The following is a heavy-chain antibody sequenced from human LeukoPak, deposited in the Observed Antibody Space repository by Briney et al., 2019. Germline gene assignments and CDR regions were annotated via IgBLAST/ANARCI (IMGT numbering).Heavy chain of an antibody. CDR1: GFTFSSYS. Sequence: GGSLRLSCAASGFTFSSYSMNWVRQAPGKGLEWVSYISSSSSTIYYADSVKGRFTISRDNAKNSLYLQMNSLRAEDTAVYYCARDYDFWSGGYLDYWGQGTLVTVSS. J-gene: IGHJ4*02. CDR2: ISSSSSTI. CDR3: ARDYDFWSGGYLDY. V-gene: IGHV3-48*01. D-gene: IGHD3-3*01.